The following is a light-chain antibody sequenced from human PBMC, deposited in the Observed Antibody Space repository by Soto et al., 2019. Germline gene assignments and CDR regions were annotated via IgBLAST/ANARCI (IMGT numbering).Light chain of an antibody. V-gene: IGLV1-40*01. CDR2: GNT. Sequence: QSVLTQPPSVSGAPGQRGTISCTGSSSNIGAGYDVHWYQQLPGRAPKLLIYGNTNRPSGVPDRFSGSKSGTSASLAITGIQADDEADYYCLSFDSSLSVVFGGGNKLTVL. J-gene: IGLJ2*01. CDR3: LSFDSSLSVV. CDR1: SSNIGAGYD.